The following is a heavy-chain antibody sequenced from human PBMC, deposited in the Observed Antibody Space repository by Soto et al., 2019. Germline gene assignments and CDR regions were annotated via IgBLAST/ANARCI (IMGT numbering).Heavy chain of an antibody. CDR3: ARAPVLPRRGALDY. J-gene: IGHJ4*02. CDR1: GFTFSSYA. D-gene: IGHD3-10*01. V-gene: IGHV3-30-3*01. Sequence: GGSLRLSCAASGFTFSSYAMHWVRQAPGKGLEWVAVISYDGSNKYYADSVKGRFTISRDNSKNTLYLQMNSLRAEDTAVYYCARAPVLPRRGALDYWGQGTLVTVSS. CDR2: ISYDGSNK.